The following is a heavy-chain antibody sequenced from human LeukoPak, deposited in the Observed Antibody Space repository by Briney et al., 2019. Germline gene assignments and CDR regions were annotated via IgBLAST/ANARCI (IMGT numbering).Heavy chain of an antibody. Sequence: GGSLRLSCAASEFTFSDYWMHWVRQVPGKGLVWVSRIKSDESETTYADSVKGRFTISRDNAKNTVHLQMNSLRVEDTAVYYCARGIGGSRAFDIWGQGTMVTVSS. V-gene: IGHV3-74*03. CDR3: ARGIGGSRAFDI. D-gene: IGHD2-15*01. CDR1: EFTFSDYW. CDR2: IKSDESET. J-gene: IGHJ3*02.